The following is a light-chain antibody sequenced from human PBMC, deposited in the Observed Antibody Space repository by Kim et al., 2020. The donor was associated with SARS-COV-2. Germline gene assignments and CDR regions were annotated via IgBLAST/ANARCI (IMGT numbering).Light chain of an antibody. CDR1: QSISSW. CDR3: QQYNSYPCT. J-gene: IGKJ2*02. V-gene: IGKV1-5*03. CDR2: KAS. Sequence: SASVGDRVTITCRASQSISSWLAWYQQKSGKAPKLLIYKASNLGSGVPSRFSGSGSGTEFTLTISSLQPDDFATYYCQQYNSYPCTFGQGTKLEI.